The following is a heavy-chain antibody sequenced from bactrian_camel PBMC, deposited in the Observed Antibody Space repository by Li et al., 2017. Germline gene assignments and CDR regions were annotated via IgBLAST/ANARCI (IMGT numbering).Heavy chain of an antibody. Sequence: DVQLVESGGGSVRAGGSLTLYCAASRFFPCMGWFRQAPGKGLEWVSSFNSDGGTTYYPESVKGRFTISRDNAKNTVDLQMNSLKPEDSAMYYCTRETQWVGYHEFAEYWGQGTQVTVS. D-gene: IGHD5*01. CDR3: TRETQWVGYHEFAEY. CDR2: FNSDGGTT. CDR1: RFFPC. J-gene: IGHJ4*01. V-gene: IGHV3S40*01.